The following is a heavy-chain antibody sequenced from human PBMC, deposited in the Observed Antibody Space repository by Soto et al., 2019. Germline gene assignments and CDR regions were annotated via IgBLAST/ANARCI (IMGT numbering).Heavy chain of an antibody. CDR2: ISYTGST. Sequence: PSDTLSVTCTVSGGSISSGGYYWSWIRQHPGRGLEWIGYISYTGSTYYNPSLKSRVTISIDTSKNQFSLKLSSVTAADTAVYYCAREQYDSGTYYFDYWGQGTLVTVSS. D-gene: IGHD3-10*01. CDR1: GGSISSGGYY. CDR3: AREQYDSGTYYFDY. J-gene: IGHJ4*02. V-gene: IGHV4-31*03.